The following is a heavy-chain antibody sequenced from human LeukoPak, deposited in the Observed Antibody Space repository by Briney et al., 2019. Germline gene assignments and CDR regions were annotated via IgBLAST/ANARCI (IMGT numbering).Heavy chain of an antibody. D-gene: IGHD3-3*01. Sequence: SETLSLTCTVSGGSISSSSYYWGWIRHPPGKGLEWIGSIYYSGSTYYNPSLKSRVTISVDTSKNQLSLKLSSVTAADTAVYYCAILTGSDCDFWRGPPADYYYCYYIDVSGKGRTVTASS. CDR2: IYYSGST. CDR1: GGSISSSSYY. J-gene: IGHJ6*03. V-gene: IGHV4-39*01. CDR3: AILTGSDCDFWRGPPADYYYCYYIDV.